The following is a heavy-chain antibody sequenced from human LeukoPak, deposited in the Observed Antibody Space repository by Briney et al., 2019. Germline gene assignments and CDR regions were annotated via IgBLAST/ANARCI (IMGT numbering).Heavy chain of an antibody. CDR2: IYFTGRT. CDR1: GDFVSHRVYY. CDR3: ARHIRYSGPDH. D-gene: IGHD5-12*01. V-gene: IGHV4-39*01. J-gene: IGHJ4*02. Sequence: SSETLSLTCTVSGDFVSHRVYYWGWIRQAPLKGLEWIGSIYFTGRTDYNSSLKSRVTISVDTSQNQFSLRLTSVTAADTAMYFCARHIRYSGPDHWGQGTLVTVSS.